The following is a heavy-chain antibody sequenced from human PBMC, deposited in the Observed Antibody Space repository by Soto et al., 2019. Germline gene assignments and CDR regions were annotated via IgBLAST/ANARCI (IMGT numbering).Heavy chain of an antibody. D-gene: IGHD3-10*01. CDR2: IYYSGST. Sequence: SETLSLTCTVSGGSISSGGYYWSWIRQHPGKGLEWIGYIYYSGSTYYNPSLKSRVTISVDTSKNQFSLKLSSVTAADTAVYYCARVPSRYYGSGNSWFDPWGQGTLVTVSS. J-gene: IGHJ5*02. CDR3: ARVPSRYYGSGNSWFDP. V-gene: IGHV4-31*03. CDR1: GGSISSGGYY.